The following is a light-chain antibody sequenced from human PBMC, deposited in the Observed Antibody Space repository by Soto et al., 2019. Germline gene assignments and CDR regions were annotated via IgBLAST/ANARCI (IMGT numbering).Light chain of an antibody. V-gene: IGKV3-11*01. CDR2: GAS. J-gene: IGKJ1*01. CDR1: QSVSSY. Sequence: EIVMTQSPGTLSLSPGERATLSCRASQSVSSYLAWYQQKPGQTPRLLIFGASNRAAGIPARFSGSGSGTDFTLTINNLDPEDFAVYYWQQRSKCHRRAFGQGT. CDR3: QQRSKCHRRA.